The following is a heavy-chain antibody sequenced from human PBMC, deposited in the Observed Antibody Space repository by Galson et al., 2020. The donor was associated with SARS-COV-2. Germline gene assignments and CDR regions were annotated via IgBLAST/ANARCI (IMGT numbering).Heavy chain of an antibody. V-gene: IGHV3-74*01. CDR1: GFTFSSYW. CDR2: INSDGSST. Sequence: TGGSMRLSCAASGFTFSSYWMHWVRQDPGKGLVWVSRINSDGSSTSYADSVKGRFTISRDNAKNTLYLQMNSLRAEDTAVYYCATEPAVAGNYYCYGMDVWGQGTTVTVSS. D-gene: IGHD6-19*01. J-gene: IGHJ6*02. CDR3: ATEPAVAGNYYCYGMDV.